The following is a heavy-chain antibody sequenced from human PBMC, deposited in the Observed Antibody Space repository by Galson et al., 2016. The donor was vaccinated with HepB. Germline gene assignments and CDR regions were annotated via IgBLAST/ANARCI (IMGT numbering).Heavy chain of an antibody. CDR1: GYTFTSYG. CDR3: ARVSVDYWDAFDI. V-gene: IGHV1-18*01. CDR2: TSAYNRNT. D-gene: IGHD3-3*01. J-gene: IGHJ3*02. Sequence: SVKVSCKASGYTFTSYGLSWVRQAPGHGLEWMGWTSAYNRNTKYAQKLQGRVSMTTDTSTSTAYMELRSLRSDDTAVFYCARVSVDYWDAFDIWGQGTAVTVSS.